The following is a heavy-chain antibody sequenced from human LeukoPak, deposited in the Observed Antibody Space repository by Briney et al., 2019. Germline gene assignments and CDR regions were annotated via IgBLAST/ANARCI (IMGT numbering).Heavy chain of an antibody. CDR3: ARDYFYPMDV. CDR2: IKHDGSEK. CDR1: GFTFRIYW. V-gene: IGHV3-7*04. Sequence: GGSLRLSCAASGFTFRIYWMSWVRQAPGKGLEWVANIKHDGSEKYYVDSVKGRFTISRDNAKNSLYLQMNSLRAEDTAVYYCARDYFYPMDVWGQGTTVSVSS. J-gene: IGHJ6*02.